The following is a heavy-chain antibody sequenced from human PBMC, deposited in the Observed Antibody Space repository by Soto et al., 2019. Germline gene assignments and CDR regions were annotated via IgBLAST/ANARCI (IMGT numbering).Heavy chain of an antibody. CDR1: GGSISSGGYY. CDR2: IYYSGST. CDR3: AKERYRSYVDY. Sequence: QVQLQETGPGLVKPSHTLSLTCTVSGGSISSGGYYWSWIRQHPGKGLEWIGYIYYSGSTYYNPYLKSRVTIAVDTSKNQFALKLSSVAAAATAVYYCAKERYRSYVDYWGQGTLVTVSS. J-gene: IGHJ4*02. V-gene: IGHV4-31*03. D-gene: IGHD3-16*02.